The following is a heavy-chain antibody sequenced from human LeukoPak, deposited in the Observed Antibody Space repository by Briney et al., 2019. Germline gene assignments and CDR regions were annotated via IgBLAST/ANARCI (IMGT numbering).Heavy chain of an antibody. CDR1: GFTFDDYG. Sequence: GGSLRLSCAASGFTFDDYGMSWVRQAPGKGLEGVSAIYWNGGSTVYADSVRGRFTIYRDNAKNSLYLHMNSLRADDTALYYCARDKSPYQLLPDYWGQGTLVTVSS. V-gene: IGHV3-20*04. J-gene: IGHJ4*02. CDR3: ARDKSPYQLLPDY. CDR2: IYWNGGST. D-gene: IGHD2-2*01.